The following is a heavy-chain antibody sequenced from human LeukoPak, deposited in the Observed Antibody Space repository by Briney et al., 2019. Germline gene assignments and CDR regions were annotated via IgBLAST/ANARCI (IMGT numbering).Heavy chain of an antibody. V-gene: IGHV4-59*01. CDR1: GGSISSYY. D-gene: IGHD3-3*01. J-gene: IGHJ4*02. Sequence: SETLSLTCTVSGGSISSYYWSWIRQPPGKGLEWIGYIYYSGSTNYNPSLKSRVTISVDTSKNQFSLKLSSVTAADTAVYYCARVGYDFWSGYENPFDYWGQETLVTVSS. CDR2: IYYSGST. CDR3: ARVGYDFWSGYENPFDY.